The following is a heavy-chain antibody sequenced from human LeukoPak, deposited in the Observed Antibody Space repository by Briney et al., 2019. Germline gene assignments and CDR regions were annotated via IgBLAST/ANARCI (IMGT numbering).Heavy chain of an antibody. CDR3: ARGKRRVVVPAPYNWFDP. J-gene: IGHJ5*02. CDR2: ISNSGST. D-gene: IGHD2-2*01. CDR1: GGSIGGNSY. V-gene: IGHV4-59*12. Sequence: SETLSLTCTVSGGSIGGNSYWSWIRQPPGKGPEWIGHISNSGSTNYNPSLKSRVTISVDTSKNQFSLKLSSVTAADTAVYYCARGKRRVVVPAPYNWFDPWGQGTLVTVSS.